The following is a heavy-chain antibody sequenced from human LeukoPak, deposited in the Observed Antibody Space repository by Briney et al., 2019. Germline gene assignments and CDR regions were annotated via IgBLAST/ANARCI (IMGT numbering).Heavy chain of an antibody. V-gene: IGHV3-21*01. J-gene: IGHJ6*02. CDR2: ISSSSSYI. Sequence: GGSLRLSCAASGFTFSSYSMNWVRQAPGKGLEWVSSISSSSSYIYYADSVKGRFTISRDNAKNSLYLQMNGLRAEDTAVYYCARGVRSSSWDRPLGWYGMDVWGQGTTVTVSS. D-gene: IGHD6-13*01. CDR1: GFTFSSYS. CDR3: ARGVRSSSWDRPLGWYGMDV.